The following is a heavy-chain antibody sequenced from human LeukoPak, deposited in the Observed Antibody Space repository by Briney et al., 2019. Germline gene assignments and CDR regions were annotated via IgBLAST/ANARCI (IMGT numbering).Heavy chain of an antibody. Sequence: SETLSLTCTVSGGSISSSSYYWGWIRQPPGKGLEWIGSIYYSGSTYYNPSLKSRVTISVDTSKNQFSLKLSSVTAADTAVYYCARRWQQLVDHWGQGTLVTVSS. D-gene: IGHD6-13*01. V-gene: IGHV4-39*01. CDR1: GGSISSSSYY. CDR3: ARRWQQLVDH. CDR2: IYYSGST. J-gene: IGHJ4*02.